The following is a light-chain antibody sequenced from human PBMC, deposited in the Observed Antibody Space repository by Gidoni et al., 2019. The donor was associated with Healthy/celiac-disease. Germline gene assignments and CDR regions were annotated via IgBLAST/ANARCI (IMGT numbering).Light chain of an antibody. CDR3: QQYGSSPKYT. V-gene: IGKV3-20*01. CDR2: GAS. CDR1: QSVSSSY. J-gene: IGKJ2*01. Sequence: EIVLTQSTGTLSLSPGARATLSCRASQSVSSSYLVWYQQKPGQAPRLLIYGASSRATGIPDRFSGSGSGTDFTLTISRLEPEDFAVYYCQQYGSSPKYTFGQGTKLEIK.